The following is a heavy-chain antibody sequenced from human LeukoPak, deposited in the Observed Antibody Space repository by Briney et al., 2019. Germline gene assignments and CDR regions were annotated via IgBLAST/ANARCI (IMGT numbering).Heavy chain of an antibody. Sequence: ASVKVSCKVSGYTLTELSMHWVRQAPGKGLEWMGGFDPEDGETIYAQKFQGRVTMTTDASTSTAYMELRSLRSDDTAVYYCARDSPTKAVVSGDPWGQGTLVTVSS. CDR2: FDPEDGET. V-gene: IGHV1-24*01. D-gene: IGHD2-2*01. CDR1: GYTLTELS. J-gene: IGHJ5*02. CDR3: ARDSPTKAVVSGDP.